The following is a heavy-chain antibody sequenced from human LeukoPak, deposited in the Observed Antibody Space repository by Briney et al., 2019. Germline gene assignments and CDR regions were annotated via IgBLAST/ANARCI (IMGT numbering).Heavy chain of an antibody. CDR2: IIHIFGTA. V-gene: IGHV1-69*05. D-gene: IGHD5-18*01. Sequence: SVKVSCKASGGTFSSYVISWVRQAPGQGLEWMGGIIHIFGTANNAQKFQGRVTITTDESTSTAYMELSSLRSEDTAVYYCARGQGYNYAPFDYWGQGTLVTVSS. J-gene: IGHJ4*02. CDR1: GGTFSSYV. CDR3: ARGQGYNYAPFDY.